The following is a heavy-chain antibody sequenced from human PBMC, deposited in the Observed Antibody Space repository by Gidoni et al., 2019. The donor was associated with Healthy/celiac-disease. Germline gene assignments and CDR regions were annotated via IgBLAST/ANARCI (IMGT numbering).Heavy chain of an antibody. CDR3: ARDRRDGYNPFDP. D-gene: IGHD5-12*01. CDR1: GFPFSSYS. CDR2: ISSSSSTI. V-gene: IGHV3-48*01. J-gene: IGHJ5*02. Sequence: EVQLVESGGGLVQPGGSLRLSCAASGFPFSSYSMNWVRQAPGKGLEWVSYISSSSSTIYYADSVKGRFTISRDNAKNSLYLQMNSLRAEDTAVYYCARDRRDGYNPFDPWGQGTLVTVSS.